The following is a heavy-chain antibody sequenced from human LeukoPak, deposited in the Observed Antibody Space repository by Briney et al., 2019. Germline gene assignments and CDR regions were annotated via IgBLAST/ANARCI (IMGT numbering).Heavy chain of an antibody. J-gene: IGHJ5*02. CDR2: IYTSGST. Sequence: SETLSLTCTVSGGSISSYYWSWIRQPAGKGLEWIGRIYTSGSTNYNPSLKSRVTMSVDTSKNQFSLKLSSVTAADTAVYYCARDMAYCGGDCYSFGDWFDPWGQGTLVTVSS. D-gene: IGHD2-21*02. CDR3: ARDMAYCGGDCYSFGDWFDP. V-gene: IGHV4-4*07. CDR1: GGSISSYY.